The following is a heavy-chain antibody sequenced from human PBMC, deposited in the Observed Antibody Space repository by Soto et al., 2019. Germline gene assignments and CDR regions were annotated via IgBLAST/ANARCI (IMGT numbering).Heavy chain of an antibody. CDR2: IYSGGST. Sequence: GGSLRLSCAASGFTVSSNYMSWVRQAPGKGLEWVSVIYSGGSTYYADSVKGRFTISRHNSKNTLYLQMNSLRAEDTAVYYCARGPLGVEDDAFDIWGQGTMVTVSS. CDR1: GFTVSSNY. J-gene: IGHJ3*02. CDR3: ARGPLGVEDDAFDI. V-gene: IGHV3-53*04. D-gene: IGHD3-16*01.